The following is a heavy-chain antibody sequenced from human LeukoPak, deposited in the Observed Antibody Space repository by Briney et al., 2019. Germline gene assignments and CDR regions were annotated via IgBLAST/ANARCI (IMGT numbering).Heavy chain of an antibody. Sequence: PGGSLRLPCAASGFTFSSYAMSWVRQAPGKGLEWVSAIRGGGGSTYYADSVKGRFTISRDNSKNTLYLQMNSLRAEDTAVYYCAKDHRGIVGATLQHWGQGTLVTVSS. CDR3: AKDHRGIVGATLQH. J-gene: IGHJ1*01. CDR1: GFTFSSYA. D-gene: IGHD1-26*01. V-gene: IGHV3-23*01. CDR2: IRGGGGST.